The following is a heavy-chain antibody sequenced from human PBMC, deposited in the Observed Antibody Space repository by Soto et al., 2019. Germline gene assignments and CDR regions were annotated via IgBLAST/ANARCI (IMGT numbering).Heavy chain of an antibody. CDR1: GGTFSSYA. J-gene: IGHJ4*02. Sequence: VKVSCKASGGTFSSYAISWVRQAPGQGLEWMGGIIPIFGTANYAQKFQGRVTITADESTSTAYMELSSLRSEDTAVYYCATTDYYDSSGLNDYWGQGTLVTVSS. CDR2: IIPIFGTA. D-gene: IGHD3-22*01. CDR3: ATTDYYDSSGLNDY. V-gene: IGHV1-69*01.